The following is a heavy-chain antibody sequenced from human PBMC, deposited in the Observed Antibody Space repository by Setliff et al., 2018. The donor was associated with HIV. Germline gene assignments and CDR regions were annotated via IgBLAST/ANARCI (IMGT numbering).Heavy chain of an antibody. CDR3: ARVGYSGWPLED. J-gene: IGHJ4*02. V-gene: IGHV3-23*01. CDR1: GFTFSNFA. CDR2: ITDSGSTT. Sequence: GGSLRLSCAASGFTFSNFAMSWVRLTPGKGLEWVSGITDSGSTTYYDDSVKGRFTISRDNANNSLYLQLNSLRAEDTAVYYCARVGYSGWPLEDWGQGTLVTVS. D-gene: IGHD5-12*01.